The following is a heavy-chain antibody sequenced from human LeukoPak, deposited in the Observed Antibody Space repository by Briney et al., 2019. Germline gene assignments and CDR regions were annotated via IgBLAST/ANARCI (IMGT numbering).Heavy chain of an antibody. D-gene: IGHD6-13*01. V-gene: IGHV1-2*02. CDR1: GYTFTGYY. J-gene: IGHJ5*02. CDR3: ARDGVWLDSSSWYVFDP. CDR2: INPNSGGT. Sequence: ASVKVSCKASGYTFTGYYMHWVRQAPGQGLEWMGWINPNSGGTNYAQKFQGRVTMTRDTSISTAYMELSRLRSNDTAVYYCARDGVWLDSSSWYVFDPWGQGTLVTVSS.